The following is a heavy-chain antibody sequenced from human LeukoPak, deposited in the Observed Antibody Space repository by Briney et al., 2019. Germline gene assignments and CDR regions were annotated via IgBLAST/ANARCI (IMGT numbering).Heavy chain of an antibody. CDR3: ARLVVVPAARNWFDP. CDR2: IYYSGST. CDR1: GGSISSYY. J-gene: IGHJ5*02. Sequence: SETLSLTCTVSGGSISSYYWSWIRQPPGKGLEWIGYIYYSGSTNYNPSLKSRVTISVDTSKNQFSLKLSSVTAADTAVYYCARLVVVPAARNWFDPWGQGTLVTVSS. D-gene: IGHD2-2*01. V-gene: IGHV4-59*08.